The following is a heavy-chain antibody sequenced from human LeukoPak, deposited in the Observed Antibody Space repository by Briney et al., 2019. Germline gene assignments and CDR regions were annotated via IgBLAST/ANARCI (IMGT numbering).Heavy chain of an antibody. CDR2: INPSGGST. CDR1: GYTFTSYY. J-gene: IGHJ4*02. V-gene: IGHV1-46*01. Sequence: GASVKVSCKASGYTFTSYYMHWVRQAPGQGLEWMGIINPSGGSTSYAQKFQGRVTMTRDMSTSTVYMELSSLRSEDTAVYYCAREQLEDYFDYWGQGTLVTVSS. D-gene: IGHD6-13*01. CDR3: AREQLEDYFDY.